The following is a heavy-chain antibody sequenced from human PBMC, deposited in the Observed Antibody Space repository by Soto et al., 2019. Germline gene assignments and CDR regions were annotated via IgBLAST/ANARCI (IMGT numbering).Heavy chain of an antibody. J-gene: IGHJ4*02. V-gene: IGHV1-69*13. CDR1: GGTFSSYA. D-gene: IGHD3-9*01. CDR2: IIPIFGTA. Sequence: SVKVSCKASGGTFSSYAISWVRQAPGQGLEWMGGIIPIFGTANYAQKFQGRVTITADESTSTAYMELSSLRSEDTAVYYCARDRRDILTGYPPTTYFDYWGQGTLVTVSS. CDR3: ARDRRDILTGYPPTTYFDY.